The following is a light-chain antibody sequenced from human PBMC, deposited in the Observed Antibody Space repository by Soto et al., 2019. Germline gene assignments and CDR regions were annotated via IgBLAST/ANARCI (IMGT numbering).Light chain of an antibody. CDR1: QTISSW. CDR2: KTS. J-gene: IGKJ4*01. V-gene: IGKV1-5*03. CDR3: QQYNTYFSHT. Sequence: DIQMTQAPSALSASVGDRVTIAGRVSQTISSWVAWYQHKPGKAPRLQIYKTSSLESGDPSRLSGSGSGTEFTLTISGLQPDDFASYYRQQYNTYFSHTFGGGTKVDIK.